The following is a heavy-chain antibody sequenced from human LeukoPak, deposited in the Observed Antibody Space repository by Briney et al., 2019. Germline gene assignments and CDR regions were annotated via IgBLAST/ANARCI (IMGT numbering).Heavy chain of an antibody. V-gene: IGHV1-2*02. CDR3: AGEYCSGGNCRRGFDY. J-gene: IGHJ4*02. Sequence: ASVEASCKASGYTFTVYYMHWVRQAPGQGLEWMGWINPNSGGTNYAQKFQGRVTLTRDTSISTAYMELSSLRSDDSAVYYCAGEYCSGGNCRRGFDYWGPGTLVTVSS. CDR2: INPNSGGT. CDR1: GYTFTVYY. D-gene: IGHD2-15*01.